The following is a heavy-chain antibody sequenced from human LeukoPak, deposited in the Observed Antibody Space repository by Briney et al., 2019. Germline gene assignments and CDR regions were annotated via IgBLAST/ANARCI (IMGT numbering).Heavy chain of an antibody. V-gene: IGHV3-20*04. D-gene: IGHD4-17*01. J-gene: IGHJ6*03. CDR2: INWNGGST. Sequence: GGSLRLSCAASGFTFDDYGMSWVRQAPGKGLEWVSGINWNGGSTGYADSVKGRFTISRDNAKNSLYLQMNSLRAEDTAVYYCARDQRDYGDYFNYYYYMDVWGKGTTVTVSS. CDR3: ARDQRDYGDYFNYYYYMDV. CDR1: GFTFDDYG.